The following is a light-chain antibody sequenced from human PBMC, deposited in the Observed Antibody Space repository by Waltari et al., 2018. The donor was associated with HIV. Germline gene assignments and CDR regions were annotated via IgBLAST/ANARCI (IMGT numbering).Light chain of an antibody. CDR2: DVT. CDR3: CTYAAKYDI. Sequence: QSALTQPRSVSGSPGQSVTISCTGTGSDVGNFTFPSWYQHHPGKAPKLVIYDVTKRPSGVPDRFSGSKSGNTASLTISGLHTEDEADYYCCTYAAKYDIFGGGTKLTVL. J-gene: IGLJ2*01. V-gene: IGLV2-11*01. CDR1: GSDVGNFTF.